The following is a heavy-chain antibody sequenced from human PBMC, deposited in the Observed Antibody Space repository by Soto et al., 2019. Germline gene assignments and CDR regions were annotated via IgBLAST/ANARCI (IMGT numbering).Heavy chain of an antibody. J-gene: IGHJ4*02. CDR3: AKDGHIVVVTAVDY. V-gene: IGHV3-23*01. CDR1: GFTFSSYA. CDR2: ISGSGGST. Sequence: EVQLLESGGGLVQPGGSLRLSCAASGFTFSSYAMSWVRQAPGKGLEWVSAISGSGGSTYYADSVKGRFTISRDNSKKTLYLKMNSLRAEDTAVYYCAKDGHIVVVTAVDYWGQATLVTVSS. D-gene: IGHD2-21*02.